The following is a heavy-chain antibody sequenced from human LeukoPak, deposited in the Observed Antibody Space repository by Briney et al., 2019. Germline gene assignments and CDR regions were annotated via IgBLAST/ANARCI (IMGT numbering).Heavy chain of an antibody. J-gene: IGHJ3*01. Sequence: GGSLRLSCSASGFTFSNSDLHWVRQAPGKGLECVSVISAVGDTNYADSVKGRFTMSRDISKNTVYLRMNSLRADDTAVYYCARDPVPEFWGQGTKVTVSS. CDR1: GFTFSNSD. V-gene: IGHV3-53*01. CDR3: ARDPVPEF. CDR2: ISAVGDT. D-gene: IGHD1-14*01.